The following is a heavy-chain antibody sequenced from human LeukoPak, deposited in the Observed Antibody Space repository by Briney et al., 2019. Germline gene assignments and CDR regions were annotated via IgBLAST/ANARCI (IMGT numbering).Heavy chain of an antibody. CDR3: ARVEEGWFDP. Sequence: GGSLRLSCAASGFTFSSYAMSWVRQAPGKGLEWVSVIYSGASTYYADSVKGRFTISRDNSKNTLYLQMNSLRAEDTAVYYCARVEEGWFDPWGQGTLVTVSS. CDR2: IYSGAST. CDR1: GFTFSSYA. V-gene: IGHV3-53*01. J-gene: IGHJ5*02. D-gene: IGHD3-3*01.